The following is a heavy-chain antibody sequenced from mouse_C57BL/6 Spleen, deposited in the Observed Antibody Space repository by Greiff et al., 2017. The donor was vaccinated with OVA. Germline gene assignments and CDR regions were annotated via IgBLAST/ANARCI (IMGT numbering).Heavy chain of an antibody. J-gene: IGHJ1*03. D-gene: IGHD2-1*01. CDR3: ARRRAPGGNHGDWYFDG. CDR1: GYTFTSYW. CDR2: IDTSDSYT. V-gene: IGHV1-50*01. Sequence: QVQLQQPGAELVKPGASVKLSCKASGYTFTSYWMQWVKQRPGQGLEWIGEIDTSDSYTNYNQKFTGKATLTVDTSSSTAYMQLSSLTSEDSAVYYGARRRAPGGNHGDWYFDGGGTGTTVTVSS.